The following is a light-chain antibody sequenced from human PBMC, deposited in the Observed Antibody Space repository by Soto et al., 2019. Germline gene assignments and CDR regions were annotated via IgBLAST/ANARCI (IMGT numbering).Light chain of an antibody. V-gene: IGKV3-11*01. CDR1: QTISTY. Sequence: EIMLTQSAATLSLSPWERATLSCRASQTISTYLAWYQQKPGQAPRLLIYDASNRAAGVPARFSGSGSGTDFTLTISRVEPEDFAVYYCQQRSNWPPITFGQGTRLEIK. J-gene: IGKJ5*01. CDR3: QQRSNWPPIT. CDR2: DAS.